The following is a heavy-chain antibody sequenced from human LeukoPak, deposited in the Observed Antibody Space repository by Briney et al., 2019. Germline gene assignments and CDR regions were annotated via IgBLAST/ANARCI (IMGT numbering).Heavy chain of an antibody. D-gene: IGHD2-15*01. Sequence: GASVKVSCKPSGYVFTAYHMHWVRQVPGQGLEWMGRIIPNSGATNYAQNFQGRVTMTRDTSISTAYMELSRLSTDDTAVYYCARGRSGGFDIWGQGTMVTVSS. J-gene: IGHJ3*02. V-gene: IGHV1-2*06. CDR1: GYVFTAYH. CDR2: IIPNSGAT. CDR3: ARGRSGGFDI.